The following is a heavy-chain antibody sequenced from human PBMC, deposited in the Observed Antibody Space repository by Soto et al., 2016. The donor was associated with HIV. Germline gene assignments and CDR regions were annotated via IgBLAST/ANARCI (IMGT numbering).Heavy chain of an antibody. CDR1: GYSFVTYD. CDR2: MNPKTGNT. CDR3: ARVRSGRISSAFDV. J-gene: IGHJ3*01. V-gene: IGHV1-8*03. Sequence: QVQLVQSGAEVTKPGASLKVSCKTPGYSFVTYDINWVRQAAGQGLEWMGWMNPKTGNTGYAQKFQGRVTITRESAINTAYMELTSVTSEDTAVYYCARVRSGRISSAFDVWGQGTMVTVSS. D-gene: IGHD1-26*01.